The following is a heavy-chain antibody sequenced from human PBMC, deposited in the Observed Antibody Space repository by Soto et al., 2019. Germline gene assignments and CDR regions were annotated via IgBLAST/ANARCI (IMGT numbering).Heavy chain of an antibody. CDR3: AKGVPGIAVAGTGYFQH. CDR2: ISGSGDST. V-gene: IGHV3-23*01. J-gene: IGHJ1*01. CDR1: GFTFSTYV. D-gene: IGHD6-19*01. Sequence: SLRLSCAASGFTFSTYVMHWVRQAPGKGLEWVSGISGSGDSTYYADSVKGRFTISRDNSKNTLYLQMNSLRAEDTAVYYCAKGVPGIAVAGTGYFQHWGQGTLVTVSS.